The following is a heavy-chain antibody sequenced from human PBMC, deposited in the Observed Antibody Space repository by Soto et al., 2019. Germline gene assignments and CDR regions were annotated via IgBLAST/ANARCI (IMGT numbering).Heavy chain of an antibody. D-gene: IGHD5-18*01. CDR1: GFTVSSNY. J-gene: IGHJ6*02. V-gene: IGHV3-53*01. Sequence: GGSLRLSCAASGFTVSSNYMSWVRQAPGKGLEWVSVIYSGGSTYYADSVKGRFTISRDNSKNTLYLQMNGLRAEDTAVYYCARVKRSEYSYGYDYYYYYGMDVWGQGTTVTVSS. CDR2: IYSGGST. CDR3: ARVKRSEYSYGYDYYYYYGMDV.